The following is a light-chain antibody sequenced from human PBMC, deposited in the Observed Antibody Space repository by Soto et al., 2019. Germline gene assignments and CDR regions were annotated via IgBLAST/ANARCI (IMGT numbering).Light chain of an antibody. CDR1: QSVGTY. Sequence: EIVLTQSPVTLSLSPGERATLSSRSSQSVGTYLAWYQQIPGQAPRLLIYDASNRATGISARFSGSGSGADFPLTISSLEPEDLAVYYCQQRRTCLTFGGGTKVDIK. CDR3: QQRRTCLT. V-gene: IGKV3-11*01. J-gene: IGKJ4*01. CDR2: DAS.